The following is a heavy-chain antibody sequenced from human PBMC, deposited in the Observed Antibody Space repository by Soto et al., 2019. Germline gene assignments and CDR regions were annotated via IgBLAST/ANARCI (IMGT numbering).Heavy chain of an antibody. CDR1: SGPDRSHH. CDR2: VYYTGDT. CDR3: VRQGIDYLHGLVDV. V-gene: IGHV4-59*08. D-gene: IGHD4-17*01. J-gene: IGHJ6*02. Sequence: QVQLQQSGPRLVKPSETLSLTCTVSSGPDRSHHWVWIRHPPGTGLEWIGYVYYTGDTAYNPSLRGRVTISADTSTNDISLSLNSVTAADPAVYYCVRQGIDYLHGLVDVWGQGTTVSVSS.